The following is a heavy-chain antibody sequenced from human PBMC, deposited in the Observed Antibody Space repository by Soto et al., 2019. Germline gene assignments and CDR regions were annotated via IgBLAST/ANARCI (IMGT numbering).Heavy chain of an antibody. Sequence: GGSLRLSCAASGFTFSSYAMSWVRQAPGKGLEWVSAISGSGGSTYYADSVKGRFTISRDNSKNTLYLQMNSLRAEDTAVYYCAKVFSPDYGDPFGFDYWGQGTLVTVSS. D-gene: IGHD4-17*01. J-gene: IGHJ4*02. V-gene: IGHV3-23*01. CDR3: AKVFSPDYGDPFGFDY. CDR1: GFTFSSYA. CDR2: ISGSGGST.